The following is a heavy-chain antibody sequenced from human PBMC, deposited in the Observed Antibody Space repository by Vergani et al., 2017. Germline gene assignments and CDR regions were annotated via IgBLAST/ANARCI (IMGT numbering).Heavy chain of an antibody. Sequence: QVQLVQSGAEVKKPGASVKVSCKASGYTFTGYYMHWVRQAPGQGLEWMGWINPNSGGTNYAQKFQGRVTMTRDTSISTAYMELSRLRSEDTAVYYCARGMGDGYNFPYYYGMDVWGQGTTVTVSS. CDR2: INPNSGGT. V-gene: IGHV1-2*02. J-gene: IGHJ6*02. CDR3: ARGMGDGYNFPYYYGMDV. CDR1: GYTFTGYY. D-gene: IGHD5-24*01.